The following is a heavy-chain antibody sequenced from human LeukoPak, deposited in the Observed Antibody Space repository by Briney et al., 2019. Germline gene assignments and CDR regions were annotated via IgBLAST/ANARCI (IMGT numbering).Heavy chain of an antibody. Sequence: GGSLRLSCAASGFTFSSYSMNWVRQAPGKGLEWVSSISSSSSYIYYADSVKGRFTISRDNAKNSLYLQMNSLRAEDTAVYYCARDRNGYYMDVWGKGTTVTVSS. D-gene: IGHD1-1*01. CDR3: ARDRNGYYMDV. CDR1: GFTFSSYS. CDR2: ISSSSSYI. V-gene: IGHV3-21*01. J-gene: IGHJ6*03.